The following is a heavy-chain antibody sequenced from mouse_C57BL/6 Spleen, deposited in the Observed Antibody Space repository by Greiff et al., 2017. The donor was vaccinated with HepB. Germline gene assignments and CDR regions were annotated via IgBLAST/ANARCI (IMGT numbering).Heavy chain of an antibody. CDR3: ARKGYGKGWYFDV. Sequence: QVQLKQPGAELVRPGSSVKLSCKASGYTFTSYWMDWVKQRPGQGLEWIGNIYPSDSETHYNQKFKDKATLTVDKSSSTAYMQLSSLTSEDSAVYYCARKGYGKGWYFDVWGTGTTVTVSS. V-gene: IGHV1-61*01. CDR2: IYPSDSET. D-gene: IGHD2-1*01. CDR1: GYTFTSYW. J-gene: IGHJ1*03.